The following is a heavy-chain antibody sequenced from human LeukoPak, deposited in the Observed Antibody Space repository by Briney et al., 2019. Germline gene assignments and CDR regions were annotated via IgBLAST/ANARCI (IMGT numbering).Heavy chain of an antibody. J-gene: IGHJ4*02. Sequence: PGGSLRLSCAASGFTVSSNYMSWVRQARGKGLEWVSVLYSGGSTYYSDSVKGRFTISRDNSKKTLYLQINSLRAEDTAVYYCATMEYYYGSGPPAYWGQGTLVTVSS. D-gene: IGHD3-10*01. CDR3: ATMEYYYGSGPPAY. V-gene: IGHV3-53*01. CDR1: GFTVSSNY. CDR2: LYSGGST.